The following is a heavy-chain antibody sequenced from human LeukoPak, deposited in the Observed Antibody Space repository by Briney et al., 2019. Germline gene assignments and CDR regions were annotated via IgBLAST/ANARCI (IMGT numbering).Heavy chain of an antibody. Sequence: SVKVSCKASGGTFSSYAISWVRQAPGQGLEWMGGIIPIFGTANYAQKFQGRVTITADESTSTAYMELSSLRSDDTAVYYCARSGRGTYYYFDYRGQGTLVTVSS. CDR1: GGTFSSYA. CDR3: ARSGRGTYYYFDY. D-gene: IGHD1-26*01. CDR2: IIPIFGTA. V-gene: IGHV1-69*13. J-gene: IGHJ4*02.